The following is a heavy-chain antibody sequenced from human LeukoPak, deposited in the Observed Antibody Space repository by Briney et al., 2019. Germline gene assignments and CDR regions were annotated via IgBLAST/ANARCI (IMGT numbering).Heavy chain of an antibody. V-gene: IGHV1-2*02. CDR3: ARHSYYYGSGSHQIDY. CDR2: INPNSGGT. D-gene: IGHD3-10*01. Sequence: GASVKVSCKASGYTFTGYYMHWVRQAPGQGLEWMGWINPNSGGTNYAQKFQGRVTMTRDTSISTAYMELSRLRSDDTAVYYCARHSYYYGSGSHQIDYWGQGTLVTVSS. CDR1: GYTFTGYY. J-gene: IGHJ4*02.